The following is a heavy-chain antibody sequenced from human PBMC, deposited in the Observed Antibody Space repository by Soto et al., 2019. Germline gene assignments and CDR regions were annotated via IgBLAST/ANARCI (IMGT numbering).Heavy chain of an antibody. J-gene: IGHJ5*02. V-gene: IGHV4-59*01. CDR1: GGSISNYY. D-gene: IGHD3-16*01. CDR3: ASGGNWFDP. Sequence: SETLSLTCNVSGGSISNYYWTWVRQSPEKGLEWIGYMYYNGNINYNPSLKSRVTISIDTSKNQFSLTLKSVTAADTAVYYCASGGNWFDPRGQGVLVTLSS. CDR2: MYYNGNI.